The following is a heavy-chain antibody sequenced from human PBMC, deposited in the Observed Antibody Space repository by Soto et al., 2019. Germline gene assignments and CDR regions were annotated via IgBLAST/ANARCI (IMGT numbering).Heavy chain of an antibody. D-gene: IGHD2-15*01. CDR1: GYTFTGYY. CDR3: ASDGVNCSGGSCYSRRDYYYYMDV. V-gene: IGHV1-2*04. CDR2: INPNSGGT. Sequence: ASVKVSCKASGYTFTGYYMHWVRQAPGQGLEWMGWINPNSGGTNYAQKFQGWVTMTRDTSISTANMKMSRLRYDDTAEYYCASDGVNCSGGSCYSRRDYYYYMDVWGKGTTVTVSS. J-gene: IGHJ6*03.